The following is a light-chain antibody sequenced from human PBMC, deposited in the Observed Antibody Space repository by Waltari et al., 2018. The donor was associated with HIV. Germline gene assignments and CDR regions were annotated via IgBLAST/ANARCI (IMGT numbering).Light chain of an antibody. CDR3: QSADSSGTYV. J-gene: IGLJ1*01. CDR2: KYS. CDR1: ALPNQY. Sequence: SYEVTQPTSVSVSPGQTARITCSGDALPNQYAYWYQQKPGQAPVVGIYKYSERPPGIPERFSGSSSGTTVTLAISGVQAEDEADYYCQSADSSGTYVFGSGTKVTVL. V-gene: IGLV3-25*03.